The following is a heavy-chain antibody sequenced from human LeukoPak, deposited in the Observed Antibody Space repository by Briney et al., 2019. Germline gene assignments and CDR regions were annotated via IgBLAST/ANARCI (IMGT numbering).Heavy chain of an antibody. J-gene: IGHJ4*02. CDR3: EGENWSLNF. V-gene: IGHV3-74*01. CDR2: INPDGSIT. Sequence: PGGSLRLSCAASGFTFSTFWMHWVRQAPGEGLVWVSRINPDGSITDYADSVKGRFTISRDNAKNMLYLQMNSLRAEDTAVYYCEGENWSLNFGGQGPLVPVS. D-gene: IGHD1-1*01. CDR1: GFTFSTFW.